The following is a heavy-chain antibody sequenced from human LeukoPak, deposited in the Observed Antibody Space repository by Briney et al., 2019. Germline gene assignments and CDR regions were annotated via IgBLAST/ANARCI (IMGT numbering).Heavy chain of an antibody. Sequence: GGSLRLSCAASGFTFSSYSMNWVRQAPGKGLEWVSYISSRSATIYYADSVKGRFTISRDNAKNSLYLQMNSLRAEDTAVYYCATLTEVNPRYFDLWGRGTLVTVSS. D-gene: IGHD1-14*01. J-gene: IGHJ2*01. V-gene: IGHV3-48*01. CDR3: ATLTEVNPRYFDL. CDR1: GFTFSSYS. CDR2: ISSRSATI.